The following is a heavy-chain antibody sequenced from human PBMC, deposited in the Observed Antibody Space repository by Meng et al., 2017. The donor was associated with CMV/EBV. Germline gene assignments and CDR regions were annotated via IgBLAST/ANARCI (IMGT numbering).Heavy chain of an antibody. Sequence: QVHLQQWGAGLLKPSETLSLTCAVYGGSFSGYYWSWIRQPPGKGLEWIGEINHGGSTNYNPSLKSRVTISVDTSKNQFSLKLSSVTAADTAVYYCARESMVRGEDWGQGTLVTVSS. CDR3: ARESMVRGED. J-gene: IGHJ4*02. D-gene: IGHD3-10*01. CDR1: GGSFSGYY. V-gene: IGHV4-34*01. CDR2: INHGGST.